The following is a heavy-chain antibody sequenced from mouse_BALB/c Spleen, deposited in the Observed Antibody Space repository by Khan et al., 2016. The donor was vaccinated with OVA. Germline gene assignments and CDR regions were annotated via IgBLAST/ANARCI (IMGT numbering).Heavy chain of an antibody. CDR3: ARVYGGDFDY. CDR2: ISYSGNT. V-gene: IGHV3-2*02. J-gene: IGHJ2*01. D-gene: IGHD1-1*01. CDR1: AHSITSDHA. Sequence: EVPLPESGPRLVKPPHSPSFTSPVTAHSITSDHASPRPPQFPRNTLEWMGFISYSGNTNYNPSLKSRISITRDTSKNQFFLQLNSVTTEDTATYYCARVYGGDFDYWGQGTTLTVSS.